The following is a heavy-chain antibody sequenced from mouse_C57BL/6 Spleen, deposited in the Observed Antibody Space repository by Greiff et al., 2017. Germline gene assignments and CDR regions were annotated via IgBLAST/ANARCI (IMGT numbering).Heavy chain of an antibody. CDR2: IRNKANGYTT. J-gene: IGHJ1*03. CDR3: ARYWDLYWYFDV. V-gene: IGHV7-3*01. CDR1: GFTFTDYY. D-gene: IGHD4-1*01. Sequence: EVHLVESGGGLVQPGGSLSLSCAASGFTFTDYYMSWVRQPPGKALEWLGFIRNKANGYTTEYSASVKGRFTISRDNSQSILYLQMNALRAEDSANYYCARYWDLYWYFDVWGTGTTVTVSS.